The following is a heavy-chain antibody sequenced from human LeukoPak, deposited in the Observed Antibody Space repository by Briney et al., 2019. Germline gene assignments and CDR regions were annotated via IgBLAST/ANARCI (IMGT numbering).Heavy chain of an antibody. V-gene: IGHV3-30*02. CDR2: IRYDGSNK. Sequence: HPGGSLRLSCAASGFIFSSYGMHWVRQAPGKGLEWVAFIRYDGSNKYYADSVKGRFTISRDNSKNTLYLQMNSLRAEDTAVYYCAKDMVTTKCNWFDPWGQGTLVTVSS. CDR3: AKDMVTTKCNWFDP. D-gene: IGHD4-17*01. J-gene: IGHJ5*02. CDR1: GFIFSSYG.